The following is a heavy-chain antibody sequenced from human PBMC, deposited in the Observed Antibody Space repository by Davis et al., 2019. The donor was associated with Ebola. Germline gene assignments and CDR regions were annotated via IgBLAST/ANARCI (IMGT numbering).Heavy chain of an antibody. Sequence: GGSLRLSCAASGFTFSNYAMHWVRQAPGKGLEWVAVISYDGSNKYYADSVKGRFTISRDNAKNSLYLQMNSLRAEDTAVYYCARGYYGDYVIDYWGQGTLVTVSS. CDR2: ISYDGSNK. D-gene: IGHD4-17*01. CDR3: ARGYYGDYVIDY. CDR1: GFTFSNYA. V-gene: IGHV3-30-3*01. J-gene: IGHJ4*02.